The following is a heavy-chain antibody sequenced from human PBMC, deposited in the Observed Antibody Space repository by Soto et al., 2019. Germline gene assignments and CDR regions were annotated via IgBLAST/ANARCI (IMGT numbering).Heavy chain of an antibody. V-gene: IGHV4-34*01. J-gene: IGHJ6*02. CDR1: GGSFSGYY. D-gene: IGHD2-15*01. CDR3: ARDRGGRLLRYYYYGMDV. Sequence: SETLSLTCAVYGGSFSGYYWSWIRQPPGKGLEWIGEINHSGSTNYNPSLKSRVTISVDTSKNQFSLKLSSVTAADTAVYYCARDRGGRLLRYYYYGMDVWGQGTTVTVSS. CDR2: INHSGST.